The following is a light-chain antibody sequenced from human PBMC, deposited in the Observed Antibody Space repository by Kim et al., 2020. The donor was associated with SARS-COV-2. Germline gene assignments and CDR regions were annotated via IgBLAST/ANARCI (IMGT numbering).Light chain of an antibody. J-gene: IGLJ1*01. V-gene: IGLV3-1*01. Sequence: SMSPGQTASITCSGDKLGDTYACWYQQKPGQSPVLVIYQDSKRPSGIPERFSGSNSGNTATLTISGTQAMDEADYYCQAWDSSTYVFGTGTKVTVL. CDR1: KLGDTY. CDR3: QAWDSSTYV. CDR2: QDS.